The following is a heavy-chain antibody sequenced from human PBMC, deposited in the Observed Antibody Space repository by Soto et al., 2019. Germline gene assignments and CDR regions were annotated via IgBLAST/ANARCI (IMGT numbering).Heavy chain of an antibody. CDR1: GYTFIRYG. V-gene: IGHV1-18*01. J-gene: IGHJ6*02. CDR3: XXXXXXXXXXXXXXXXGLDV. CDR2: ISPYNDYT. Sequence: QVQLVQSAAEVKKPGASVKVSCKASGYTFIRYGITWVRQAPGQGLEWMGWISPYNDYTIYAQKLQGRVTMTTDTSTRTTYMELRSLKSDXTXXXXXXXXXXXXXXXXXXXXXGLDVWGQGTSVTVSS.